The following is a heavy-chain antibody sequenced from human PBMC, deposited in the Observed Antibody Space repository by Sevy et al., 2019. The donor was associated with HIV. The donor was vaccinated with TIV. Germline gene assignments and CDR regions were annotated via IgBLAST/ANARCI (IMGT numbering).Heavy chain of an antibody. Sequence: GGSLRLSCTTSGFTFRIYAMSWVRQAPGKGLEWVSAISGSGSSTYYADSVKDRFTISRDNSKNTLNLQMNSLRAEDTAVFYFAKGGGSHYATSGSFDDWGQGTLVTVSS. J-gene: IGHJ4*02. CDR1: GFTFRIYA. CDR2: ISGSGSST. V-gene: IGHV3-23*01. CDR3: AKGGGSHYATSGSFDD. D-gene: IGHD3-10*01.